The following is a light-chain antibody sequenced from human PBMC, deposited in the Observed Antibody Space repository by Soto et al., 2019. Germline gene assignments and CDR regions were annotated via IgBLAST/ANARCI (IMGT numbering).Light chain of an antibody. CDR1: QGISSY. CDR2: AAS. V-gene: IGKV1-9*01. CDR3: QQLNSYLSFP. J-gene: IGKJ3*01. Sequence: DIQLTQSPSFLSASVGDRVTITCRASQGISSYLAWYQQKPGKAPKLLLYAASTLQSGVPSRFSGSRSGTEVSLTIRSLQPEDCATYYCQQLNSYLSFPFGSGTQVDIK.